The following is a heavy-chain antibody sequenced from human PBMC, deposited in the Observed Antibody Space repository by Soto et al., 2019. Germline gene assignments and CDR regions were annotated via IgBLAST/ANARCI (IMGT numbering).Heavy chain of an antibody. Sequence: ASVKVSCKASGFTFTSSAVQWVRQARGQRLEWIGWIVVGSGNTNYAQKFQERVTITRDMSTSTAYMELSSLRSEDTAVYYCAAEGTEPAAGAYYYYGMDVWGQGTTVTVSS. D-gene: IGHD6-13*01. CDR2: IVVGSGNT. CDR1: GFTFTSSA. J-gene: IGHJ6*02. V-gene: IGHV1-58*01. CDR3: AAEGTEPAAGAYYYYGMDV.